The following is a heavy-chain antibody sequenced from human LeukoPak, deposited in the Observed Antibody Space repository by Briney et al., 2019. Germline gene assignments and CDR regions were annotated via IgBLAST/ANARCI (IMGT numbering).Heavy chain of an antibody. CDR1: GFTFSSYT. J-gene: IGHJ4*02. CDR3: AHLPSSGTGIVDY. D-gene: IGHD3-10*01. V-gene: IGHV3-21*01. CDR2: ISRRSTYI. Sequence: GGPLRLSCAVSGFTFSSYTMNWGRQAPGKGLEWGSSISRRSTYIYYADSVKGRFTISRDNAKNSLYLQMNSLRAEDTAVYYCAHLPSSGTGIVDYWGQGTLVTVSS.